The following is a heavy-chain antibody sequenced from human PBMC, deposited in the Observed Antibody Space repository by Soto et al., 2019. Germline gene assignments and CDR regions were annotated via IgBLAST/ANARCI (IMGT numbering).Heavy chain of an antibody. CDR1: GFTFSSYG. Sequence: PEGSLRLSCAASGFTFSSYGMHWVRQAPGKGLEWVAVISYDGSNKYYADSVKGRFTISRDNSKNTLYLQMNSLRAEDTAVYYCASQRGAYCGGDCYWEYFQHWGQGTLVTVSS. CDR2: ISYDGSNK. V-gene: IGHV3-30*03. D-gene: IGHD2-21*02. J-gene: IGHJ1*01. CDR3: ASQRGAYCGGDCYWEYFQH.